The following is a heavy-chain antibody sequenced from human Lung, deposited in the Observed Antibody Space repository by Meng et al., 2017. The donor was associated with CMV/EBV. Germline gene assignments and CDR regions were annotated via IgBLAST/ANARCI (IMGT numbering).Heavy chain of an antibody. CDR1: GYPFTSYY. CDR2: INPGSGGT. D-gene: IGHD1-26*01. CDR3: AKGGYSGSSYAWFDA. Sequence: SGYPFTSYYIYWVRQAPGQGLEWMGLINPGSGGTYYAQNYQGRVTMTRDTSMRTVYMDLNRLISDDTAVYYCAKGGYSGSSYAWFDAWGQGTLVTVPQ. J-gene: IGHJ5*02. V-gene: IGHV1-2*02.